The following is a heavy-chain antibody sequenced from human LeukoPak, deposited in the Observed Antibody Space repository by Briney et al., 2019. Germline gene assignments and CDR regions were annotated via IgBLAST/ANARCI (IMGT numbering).Heavy chain of an antibody. J-gene: IGHJ4*02. Sequence: GGSLRLSCAGSGFTLSNYNMNWVRQAPGKGLEWVSYISNTGSTIYYADSVKGRFSISRDNAKNSLYLQMTSLRAEDTAVYYCARSSLFDCWGQGTLVTVSS. V-gene: IGHV3-48*04. CDR1: GFTLSNYN. CDR2: ISNTGSTI. CDR3: ARSSLFDC.